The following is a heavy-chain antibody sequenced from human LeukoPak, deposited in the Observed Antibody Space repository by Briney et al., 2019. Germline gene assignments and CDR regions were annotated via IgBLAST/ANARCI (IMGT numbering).Heavy chain of an antibody. Sequence: SETLSLTCTVSGGSISSSSYYWGWIRQPPGKGLEWIGSIYYSGSTYYNPSLKSRVTISVDTSKNQFSLKLSSVTAADTAVYYCAREASMAAAVDYWGQGTLVTVSS. J-gene: IGHJ4*02. D-gene: IGHD6-13*01. V-gene: IGHV4-39*07. CDR3: AREASMAAAVDY. CDR1: GGSISSSSYY. CDR2: IYYSGST.